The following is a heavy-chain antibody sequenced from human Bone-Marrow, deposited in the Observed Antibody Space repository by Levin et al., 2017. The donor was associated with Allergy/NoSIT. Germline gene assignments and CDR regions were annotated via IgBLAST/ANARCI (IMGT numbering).Heavy chain of an antibody. CDR3: AKGRISYDSSGYSSGGNWFDP. CDR2: ISGSGGST. CDR1: GFTFSSYA. V-gene: IGHV3-23*01. D-gene: IGHD3-22*01. J-gene: IGHJ5*02. Sequence: GGSLRLSCAASGFTFSSYAMSWVRQAPGKGLEWVSAISGSGGSTYYADSVKGRFTISRDNSKNTLYLQMNSLRAEDTAVYYCAKGRISYDSSGYSSGGNWFDPWGQGTLVTVSS.